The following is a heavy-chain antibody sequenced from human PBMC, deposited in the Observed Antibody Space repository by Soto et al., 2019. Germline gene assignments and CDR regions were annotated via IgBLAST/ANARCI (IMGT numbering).Heavy chain of an antibody. J-gene: IGHJ4*02. CDR2: ISATGGGT. D-gene: IGHD3-16*01. Sequence: GGSLRLSCAASGFTFSDAWMSWVRQAPGEGLEWVSLISATGGGTYYADSVKGRFTISRDNSHNTLYLQVHSLTAEDTAVYYCAKDRRAGGNSAFYFDFWGQGAQVTVSS. CDR1: GFTFSDAW. CDR3: AKDRRAGGNSAFYFDF. V-gene: IGHV3-23*01.